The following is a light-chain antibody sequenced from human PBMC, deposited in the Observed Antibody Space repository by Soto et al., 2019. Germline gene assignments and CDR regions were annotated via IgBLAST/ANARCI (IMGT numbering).Light chain of an antibody. J-gene: IGLJ1*01. CDR2: DVT. CDR1: TSDVGYYDF. Sequence: QSALTQPASVSGSPGQSITISCTGTTSDVGYYDFVSWYQHHPGKAPKLMIYDVTNRPSGVSNRFSGSKSGNTASLTISGLQAEDEADYYCSSYTSGNTLVFGTGTKVTVL. CDR3: SSYTSGNTLV. V-gene: IGLV2-14*03.